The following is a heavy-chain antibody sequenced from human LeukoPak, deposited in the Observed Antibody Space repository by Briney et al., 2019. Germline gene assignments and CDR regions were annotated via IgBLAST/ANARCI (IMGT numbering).Heavy chain of an antibody. Sequence: SVKVSCKASRGTFSSYTISWVRQAPGQGLEWMGRIIPILDIASYAQKFQGRVTITADKSPSTAYMELSSLKSEDTAVYYCARDRRPHRSYYYMDVWGKGTTVTVSS. V-gene: IGHV1-69*04. J-gene: IGHJ6*03. CDR2: IIPILDIA. D-gene: IGHD6-6*01. CDR1: RGTFSSYT. CDR3: ARDRRPHRSYYYMDV.